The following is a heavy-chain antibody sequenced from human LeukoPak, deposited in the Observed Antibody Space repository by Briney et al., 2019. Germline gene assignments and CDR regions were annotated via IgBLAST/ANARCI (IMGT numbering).Heavy chain of an antibody. CDR2: IYYSGST. CDR3: ARHPDDYDFWSGSSIDY. D-gene: IGHD3-3*01. Sequence: SETLSLTCTVSGGSISSYYWSWIRQPPGKGLEWIGYIYYSGSTNYNPSLKSRVTISVDTSKNQFSLKLSSVTAADTAVYYCARHPDDYDFWSGSSIDYWGQGTLVTVSS. V-gene: IGHV4-59*08. CDR1: GGSISSYY. J-gene: IGHJ4*02.